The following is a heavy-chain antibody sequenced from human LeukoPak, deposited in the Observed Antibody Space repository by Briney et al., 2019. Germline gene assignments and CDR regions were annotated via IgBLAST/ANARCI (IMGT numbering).Heavy chain of an antibody. Sequence: SGGSLRLSCSASGFTFKSYAMHWVRQAPGKGLEYVSSINTNGANTYYADSVKGRFTISRDNSRNTVYVQMNSLTPEDTAVYYCVKGLDYSSSQIDSWGQGTLVTVSS. CDR3: VKGLDYSSSQIDS. D-gene: IGHD6-6*01. CDR1: GFTFKSYA. CDR2: INTNGANT. J-gene: IGHJ4*02. V-gene: IGHV3-64*05.